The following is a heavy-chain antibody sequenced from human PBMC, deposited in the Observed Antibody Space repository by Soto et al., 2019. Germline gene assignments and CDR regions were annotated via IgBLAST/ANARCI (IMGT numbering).Heavy chain of an antibody. Sequence: PGGSLRLSCAASGFTVSSNYMSWVRQAPGKGLEWVSVIYSGGTTYYADSVKGRFTISRDNSRNTLYLQMNSLRAEDTAVYYCVRNTRWDTPMVHWGQGTLVTVSS. CDR1: GFTVSSNY. V-gene: IGHV3-66*01. CDR2: IYSGGTT. CDR3: VRNTRWDTPMVH. J-gene: IGHJ4*02. D-gene: IGHD5-18*01.